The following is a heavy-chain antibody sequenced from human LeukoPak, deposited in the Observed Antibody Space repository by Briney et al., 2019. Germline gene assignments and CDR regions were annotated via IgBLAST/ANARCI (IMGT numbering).Heavy chain of an antibody. Sequence: GGSLRLSCAASGFTFSNSAMNWVRQVPGKGLEWVSSIDYDSSHIYYAASVRGRFTISRDNARNSVYLQMNSLRAEDTAVYYCARDASGSSPGLIDHWGQGTLVTVSS. CDR3: ARDASGSSPGLIDH. CDR2: IDYDSSHI. J-gene: IGHJ4*02. D-gene: IGHD1-26*01. V-gene: IGHV3-21*01. CDR1: GFTFSNSA.